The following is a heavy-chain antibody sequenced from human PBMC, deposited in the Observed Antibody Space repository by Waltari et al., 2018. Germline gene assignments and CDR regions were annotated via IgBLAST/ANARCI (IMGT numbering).Heavy chain of an antibody. CDR1: GASIGSATYY. CDR2: VASTWTT. CDR3: TSGYQLLRPRDAFGF. Sequence: QVQLQESGPGLVKPSETLALTCTVSGASIGSATYYWNWIRQSAGEGLEWIGRVASTWTTDDNPSLRGGVIISADTSKNQFSLKLHSVNATDTATYYCTSGYQLLRPRDAFGFWGLGTMVTVSS. D-gene: IGHD2-2*01. V-gene: IGHV4-61*02. J-gene: IGHJ3*01.